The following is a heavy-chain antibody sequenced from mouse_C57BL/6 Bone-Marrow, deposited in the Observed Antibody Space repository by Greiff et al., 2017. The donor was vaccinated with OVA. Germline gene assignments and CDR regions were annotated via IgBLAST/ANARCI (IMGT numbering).Heavy chain of an antibody. CDR2: IWSGGST. J-gene: IGHJ4*01. CDR1: GFSLTSYG. Sequence: VQLQVSGPGLVQPSQSLSITCTVSGFSLTSYGVHWVRQSPGKGLEWLGVIWSGGSTDYHAAFISSLSISKDNSKSQVFFKMNSLQADDTAIYYCARLPLYYYGSRYWGQGTSVTVSS. CDR3: ARLPLYYYGSRY. V-gene: IGHV2-2*01. D-gene: IGHD1-1*01.